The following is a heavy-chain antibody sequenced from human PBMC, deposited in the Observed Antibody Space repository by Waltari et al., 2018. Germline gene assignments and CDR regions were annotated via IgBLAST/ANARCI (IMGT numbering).Heavy chain of an antibody. Sequence: QVQLVQSGAEVKKPGASVKVSCKASGYTSPTFAIHWVRQAPGQRLEWMGWINAGNGNTKYAQKFQGRVTITRDTSASTAYMELSSLRSEDTAVYYCARWRYSSGWDFDYWGQGTLVTVSS. CDR3: ARWRYSSGWDFDY. CDR2: INAGNGNT. V-gene: IGHV1-3*01. CDR1: GYTSPTFA. D-gene: IGHD6-19*01. J-gene: IGHJ4*02.